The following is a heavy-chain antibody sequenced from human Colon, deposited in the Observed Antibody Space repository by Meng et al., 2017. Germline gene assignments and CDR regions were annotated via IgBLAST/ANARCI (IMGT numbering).Heavy chain of an antibody. J-gene: IGHJ5*02. V-gene: IGHV4-4*02. CDR1: GASISGDNW. Sequence: LAESGPGLLEPSGTLSLTCAVSGASISGDNWWSWVRQTPGKGLEWLGEIFHSGTSNYNPSLKSRVTISVDKSKNQFSLRLSSVTAADTAVYYCARRNSNNWFDPWGQGILVTVSS. D-gene: IGHD2/OR15-2a*01. CDR3: ARRNSNNWFDP. CDR2: IFHSGTS.